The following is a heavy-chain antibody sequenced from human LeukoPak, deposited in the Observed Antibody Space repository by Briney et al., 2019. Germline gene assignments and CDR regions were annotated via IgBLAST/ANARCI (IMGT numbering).Heavy chain of an antibody. CDR3: ARARVGGCYNIRNYNWFDP. V-gene: IGHV4-38-2*02. CDR1: GYSISSGYY. D-gene: IGHD2-15*01. J-gene: IGHJ5*02. CDR2: IYYSGST. Sequence: SETLSLTCTVSGYSISSGYYWGWIRQPPGKGPEWIGSIYYSGSTYYNPSLKSRVTISVDTSKNQFSLKLSSVTAADTAVYYCARARVGGCYNIRNYNWFDPWGQGTLVTVSS.